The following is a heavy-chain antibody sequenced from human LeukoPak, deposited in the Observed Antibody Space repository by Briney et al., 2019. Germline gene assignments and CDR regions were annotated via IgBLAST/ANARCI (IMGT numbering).Heavy chain of an antibody. V-gene: IGHV7-4-1*02. D-gene: IGHD3-16*01. J-gene: IGHJ4*02. CDR1: GYTSTNYG. Sequence: ASVKVSCKASGYTSTNYGISWVRQAPGQGLEWMGWINTNTGNPTYAQGFTGRFVFSLGTSVSTAYLQISSLKAEDTAVYYCARDLVGDYWGQGTLVTVSS. CDR3: ARDLVGDY. CDR2: INTNTGNP.